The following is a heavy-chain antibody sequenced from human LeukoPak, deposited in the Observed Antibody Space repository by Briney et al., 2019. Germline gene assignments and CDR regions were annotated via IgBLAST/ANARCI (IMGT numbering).Heavy chain of an antibody. Sequence: SETLSLTCAVYGGSFSGYYWSWIRQPPGKGLEWIGEINHSGSTNYNSSLKSRVTISVDTSKNQFSLKLSSVTAADTAVYYCAREGIIAAAAYFDYWGQGTLVTVSS. J-gene: IGHJ4*02. CDR1: GGSFSGYY. V-gene: IGHV4-34*01. D-gene: IGHD6-13*01. CDR3: AREGIIAAAAYFDY. CDR2: INHSGST.